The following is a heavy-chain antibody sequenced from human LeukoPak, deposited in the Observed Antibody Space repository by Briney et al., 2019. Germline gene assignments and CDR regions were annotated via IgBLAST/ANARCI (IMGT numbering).Heavy chain of an antibody. V-gene: IGHV3-23*01. Sequence: GGSLRLSCAASGFTFSNYAMSWVRQAPGKGLEWVSAIVGSGGSTYYADSVRGRFTISRDNSKNTLFLQMNSLRVEDTALYYCSKWGDYDVLTGYYDSDFWGQGTLVTVSS. CDR3: SKWGDYDVLTGYYDSDF. J-gene: IGHJ4*02. D-gene: IGHD3-9*01. CDR1: GFTFSNYA. CDR2: IVGSGGST.